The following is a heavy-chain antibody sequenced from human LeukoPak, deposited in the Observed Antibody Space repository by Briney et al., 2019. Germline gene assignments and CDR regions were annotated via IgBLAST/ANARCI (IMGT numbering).Heavy chain of an antibody. D-gene: IGHD3-3*01. CDR1: GFTFDDYG. V-gene: IGHV3-20*04. Sequence: AGSLRLSCAASGFTFDDYGMSWVRQAPGKGLEWVSGINWNGGSTGYADSVKGRFTISRDNAKNSLYLQMNSLRAEDTALYYCARSGGFGVVTYYFDYWGQGTLVTVSS. CDR3: ARSGGFGVVTYYFDY. CDR2: INWNGGST. J-gene: IGHJ4*02.